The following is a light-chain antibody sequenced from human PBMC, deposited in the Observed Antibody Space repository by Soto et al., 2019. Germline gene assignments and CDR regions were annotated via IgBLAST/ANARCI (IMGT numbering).Light chain of an antibody. J-gene: IGKJ2*01. Sequence: EIVMTQSPATLSVSPGERAALSCWASQSVTSNLAWYQQRPGQAPRLLIYGASTRATGIPGRFSGSGSGTEFTLTISSLQSEDFAVYYCQQYNNWPYTFGQGTNLEI. CDR1: QSVTSN. CDR2: GAS. V-gene: IGKV3-15*01. CDR3: QQYNNWPYT.